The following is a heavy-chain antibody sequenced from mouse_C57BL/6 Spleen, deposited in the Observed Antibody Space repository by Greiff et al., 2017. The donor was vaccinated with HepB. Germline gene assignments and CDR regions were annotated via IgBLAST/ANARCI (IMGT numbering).Heavy chain of an antibody. J-gene: IGHJ2*01. V-gene: IGHV1-42*01. D-gene: IGHD1-1*01. CDR1: GYSFTGYY. CDR3: ARSLGSNGFDY. CDR2: INPSTGGT. Sequence: EVQVVESGPELVKPGASVKISCKASGYSFTGYYMNWVKQSPEKSLEWIGEINPSTGGTTYNQKFKAKATLTVDKSSSTAYMQLKSLTSEDSAVYYCARSLGSNGFDYWGQGTTLTVSS.